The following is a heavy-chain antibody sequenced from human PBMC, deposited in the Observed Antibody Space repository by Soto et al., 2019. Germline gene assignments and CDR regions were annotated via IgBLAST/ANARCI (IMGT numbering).Heavy chain of an antibody. CDR2: ISDDGSTA. CDR1: GFTFSAYW. J-gene: IGHJ4*02. Sequence: AVGSLRLSCAVSGFTFSAYWMHWVRQVPGKGLTWVSRISDDGSTATYVDSVKGRFVISRDNAKNSLYLEMNTLRVDDSGLYYCARGPRVSSTGTGAHWGRGTLVTVSS. D-gene: IGHD1-1*01. V-gene: IGHV3-74*01. CDR3: ARGPRVSSTGTGAH.